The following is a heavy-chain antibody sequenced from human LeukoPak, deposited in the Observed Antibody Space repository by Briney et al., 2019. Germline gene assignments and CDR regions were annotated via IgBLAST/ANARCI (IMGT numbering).Heavy chain of an antibody. V-gene: IGHV3-74*01. D-gene: IGHD3-22*01. J-gene: IGHJ4*02. CDR1: GFTFSSYW. CDR2: INSDGSST. Sequence: GGSLRLSCAASGFTFSSYWMHWVRQAPGKGLVWVSRINSDGSSTSYADSVKGRFTISRDNAKNTLYLQMNSLRAEDTGVYYCARGTSSGFLYYFDYWGQGTLVTVSS. CDR3: ARGTSSGFLYYFDY.